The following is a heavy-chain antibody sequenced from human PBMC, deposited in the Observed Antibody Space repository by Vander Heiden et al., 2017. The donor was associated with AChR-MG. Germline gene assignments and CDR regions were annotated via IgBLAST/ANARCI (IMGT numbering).Heavy chain of an antibody. CDR1: GSTSIGYW. CDR2: INSDGSST. J-gene: IGHJ4*02. CDR3: ARADYYGSGSYAVDY. V-gene: IGHV3-74*01. D-gene: IGHD3-10*01. Sequence: EVQLVESGGGLVQPGGSLRLSGAASGSTSIGYWRPGVRKAPGKGLVWVSLINSDGSSTSYADSVKGRFTISRDNAKNTLYLQMNSLRAEDTAVYYCARADYYGSGSYAVDYWGQGTLVTVSS.